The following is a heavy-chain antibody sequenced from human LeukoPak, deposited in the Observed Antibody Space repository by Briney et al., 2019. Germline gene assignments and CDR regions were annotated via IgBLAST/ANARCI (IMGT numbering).Heavy chain of an antibody. Sequence: SSVTVSYKASGYTFTSYDTNWVRQATGQGLEWMGWMNPNSGNTGYAQKFQGRVTITRNTSISTAYMELSSLRSEDTAVYYCARADTSMASHYDYWGQGPLVTVSS. V-gene: IGHV1-8*03. D-gene: IGHD5-18*01. CDR1: GYTFTSYD. CDR3: ARADTSMASHYDY. J-gene: IGHJ4*02. CDR2: MNPNSGNT.